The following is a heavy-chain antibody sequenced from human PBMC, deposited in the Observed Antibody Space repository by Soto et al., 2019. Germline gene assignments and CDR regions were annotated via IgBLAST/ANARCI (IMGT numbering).Heavy chain of an antibody. V-gene: IGHV4-34*01. CDR3: ARGPFYDFWSGYHPRRYFDY. D-gene: IGHD3-3*01. CDR1: GGSFSGYY. CDR2: INHSGST. Sequence: PSETLSLTCAVYGGSFSGYYWSWIRQPPGKGLEWIGEINHSGSTNYNPSLKSRITKTVDTSKNQFSLKLSSVTAADTVVYYCARGPFYDFWSGYHPRRYFDYWGQGTLVTVSS. J-gene: IGHJ4*02.